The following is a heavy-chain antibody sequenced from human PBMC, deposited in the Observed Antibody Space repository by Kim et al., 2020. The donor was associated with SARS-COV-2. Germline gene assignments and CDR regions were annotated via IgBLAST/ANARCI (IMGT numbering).Heavy chain of an antibody. J-gene: IGHJ3*02. V-gene: IGHV1-69*04. CDR3: ARVVDGNDAFDI. D-gene: IGHD2-15*01. CDR1: GGTFSSYA. Sequence: SVKVSCKASGGTFSSYAISWVRQAPGQGLEWMGRIIPILGIANYAQKFQGRVTITADKSTSTAYMELSSLRSEDTAVYYCARVVDGNDAFDIWGQGTMVTVSS. CDR2: IIPILGIA.